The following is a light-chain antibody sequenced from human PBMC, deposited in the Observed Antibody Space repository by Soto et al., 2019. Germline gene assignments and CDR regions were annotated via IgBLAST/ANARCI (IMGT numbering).Light chain of an antibody. V-gene: IGKV3-20*01. J-gene: IGKJ5*01. CDR1: QSVSSSY. Sequence: DIVLTQSPGTLSLSPGERATLSCRASQSVSSSYLAWYQHKPGQAPRLLIYGASNRATGIPDRFSGSGSGTHLTLTINRLEHDGFAVYFCQQYGASPLFGQGTRLESK. CDR3: QQYGASPL. CDR2: GAS.